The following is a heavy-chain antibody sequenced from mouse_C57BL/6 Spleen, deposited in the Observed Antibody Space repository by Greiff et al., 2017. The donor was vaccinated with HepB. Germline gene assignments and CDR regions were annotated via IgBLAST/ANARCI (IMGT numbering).Heavy chain of an antibody. Sequence: VQLQQSGPELVKPGASVKIPCKASGYTFTDYNMDWVKQSHGKSLEWIGDINPNNGGTIYNQKFKGKATLTEDKSSSTAYMELRSLTSEDTAVYYCARDDGSSLAYWGQGTLVTVSA. CDR1: GYTFTDYN. J-gene: IGHJ3*01. D-gene: IGHD2-3*01. CDR3: ARDDGSSLAY. V-gene: IGHV1-18*01. CDR2: INPNNGGT.